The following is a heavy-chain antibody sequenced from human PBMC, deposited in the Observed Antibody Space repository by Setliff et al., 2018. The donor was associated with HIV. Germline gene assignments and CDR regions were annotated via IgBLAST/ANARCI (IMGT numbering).Heavy chain of an antibody. CDR1: GGPFTSA. D-gene: IGHD3-10*01. V-gene: IGHV1-69*13. CDR2: IIPIFGTA. CDR3: ASDSPAARFEELEDHYYYFMDV. Sequence: ASVKVSCKASGGPFTSAFNWVRQVPGQGLEWMGGIIPIFGTANYAQNFGGRVTITADQSRTTSYLQLNSLRFEDTAIYYCASDSPAARFEELEDHYYYFMDVWGKGTTVTVSS. J-gene: IGHJ6*03.